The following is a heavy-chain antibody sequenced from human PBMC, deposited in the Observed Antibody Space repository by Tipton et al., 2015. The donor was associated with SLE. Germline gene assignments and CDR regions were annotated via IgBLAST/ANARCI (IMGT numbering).Heavy chain of an antibody. D-gene: IGHD3-22*01. Sequence: GSLRLSCAASGFTFXSYATSWVRQAPGKGLEWVSAISGSGGSTYYADSVKGRFTISRDNSKNTLYLQMNSLRAEDTAVYYCARDAPFMIVVEGRAFDIWGQGTMVTVSS. V-gene: IGHV3-23*01. J-gene: IGHJ3*02. CDR1: GFTFXSYA. CDR3: ARDAPFMIVVEGRAFDI. CDR2: ISGSGGST.